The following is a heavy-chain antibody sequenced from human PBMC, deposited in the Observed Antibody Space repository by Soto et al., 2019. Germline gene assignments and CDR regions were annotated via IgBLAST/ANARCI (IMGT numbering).Heavy chain of an antibody. CDR2: IYYSGST. D-gene: IGHD3-3*01. Sequence: PSETLSLTCTVSGGSISSYYWSWIRQPPGKGLEWIGYIYYSGSTNYNPSLKSRVTISVDTSKNQFSLKLSSVTAADTAVYYCAREGKRDDFWSGYYTSYGMDVWGQGTTVTVSS. V-gene: IGHV4-59*01. CDR3: AREGKRDDFWSGYYTSYGMDV. CDR1: GGSISSYY. J-gene: IGHJ6*02.